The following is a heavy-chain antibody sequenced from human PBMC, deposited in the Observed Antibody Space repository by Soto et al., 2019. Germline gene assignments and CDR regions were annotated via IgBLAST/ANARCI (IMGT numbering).Heavy chain of an antibody. CDR3: GRGSGPRGRPY. D-gene: IGHD6-25*01. CDR1: GFIFSDYW. J-gene: IGHJ4*02. Sequence: GGSLRLSCAASGFIFSDYWMHWVRQAPGKGLVWVARINGDGTTTYVDSVKGRFTISRDNAKNMMYLQMNSLRVENTAMYYCGRGSGPRGRPYWGQGISVTVSS. CDR2: INGDGTT. V-gene: IGHV3-74*01.